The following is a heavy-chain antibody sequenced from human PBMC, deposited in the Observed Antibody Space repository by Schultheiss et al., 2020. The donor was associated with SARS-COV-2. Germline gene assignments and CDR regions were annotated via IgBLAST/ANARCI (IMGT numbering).Heavy chain of an antibody. Sequence: GGSLRLSCAASGFTFSSYAMSWVRQAPGKGLEWVSAISGSGSTIYYADSVKGRFTISRDNAKNSLYLQMNSLRAEDTAVYYCARDYELTGDSGADYWGQGTLVTVSS. CDR1: GFTFSSYA. CDR3: ARDYELTGDSGADY. V-gene: IGHV3-48*04. J-gene: IGHJ4*02. D-gene: IGHD7-27*01. CDR2: ISGSGSTI.